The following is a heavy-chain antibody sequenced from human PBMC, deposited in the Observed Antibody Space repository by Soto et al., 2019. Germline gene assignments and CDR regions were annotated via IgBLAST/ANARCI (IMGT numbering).Heavy chain of an antibody. J-gene: IGHJ6*03. Sequence: SETLSLTCTVSGGSVSSYYWSWIRQPPGKGLEWIGYIYYSGSTNYNPSLKSRVTISVDTSKNQFSLKLSSVTAADTAVYYCASHRYYDFWSGYAVYYYMDVWGKGTTVTVSS. CDR2: IYYSGST. CDR3: ASHRYYDFWSGYAVYYYMDV. CDR1: GGSVSSYY. V-gene: IGHV4-59*08. D-gene: IGHD3-3*01.